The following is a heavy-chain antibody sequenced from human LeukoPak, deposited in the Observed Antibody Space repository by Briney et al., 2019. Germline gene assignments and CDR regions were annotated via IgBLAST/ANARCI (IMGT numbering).Heavy chain of an antibody. V-gene: IGHV3-74*01. CDR2: IYNPGSSA. D-gene: IGHD1-26*01. CDR1: GFTFSSYW. J-gene: IGHJ4*02. Sequence: PGGSLRLSCAASGFTFSSYWMHWVRQSPGKGLVWVSLIYNPGSSATYADSVKGRFTISRDNAKNTLYLQMNSLRADDTAVYYCARDVRGTLDYWGQGTLVTVSS. CDR3: ARDVRGTLDY.